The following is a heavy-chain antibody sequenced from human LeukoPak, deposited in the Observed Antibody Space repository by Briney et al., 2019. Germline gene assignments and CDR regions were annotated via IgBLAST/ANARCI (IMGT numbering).Heavy chain of an antibody. CDR3: AKDAYLLYNWNYAGYFDY. D-gene: IGHD1-7*01. V-gene: IGHV3-23*01. CDR2: ISGSGGST. Sequence: PGGSLRLSCAASGFTFSSYAMSWVRQAPGKGLEWVSGISGSGGSTYYADSVKVRFTISRDNSKNTLYLQMNSLRAEDTAVYYCAKDAYLLYNWNYAGYFDYWGQGTLVTVSS. CDR1: GFTFSSYA. J-gene: IGHJ4*02.